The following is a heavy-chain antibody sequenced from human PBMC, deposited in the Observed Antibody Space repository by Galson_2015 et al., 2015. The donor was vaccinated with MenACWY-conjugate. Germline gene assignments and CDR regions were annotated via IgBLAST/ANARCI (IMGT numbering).Heavy chain of an antibody. Sequence: SLRLSCATSGFTFSTYGFHWVRQAPGKGLEWVSIISYDGSKKYYTDSVKGRFTISRDYPKNTLYLQMNSLRAEDTAVYYCARDLGRFGSGGSYFDYWGQGALVTVSS. CDR3: ARDLGRFGSGGSYFDY. V-gene: IGHV3-33*01. CDR1: GFTFSTYG. D-gene: IGHD2-15*01. J-gene: IGHJ4*02. CDR2: ISYDGSKK.